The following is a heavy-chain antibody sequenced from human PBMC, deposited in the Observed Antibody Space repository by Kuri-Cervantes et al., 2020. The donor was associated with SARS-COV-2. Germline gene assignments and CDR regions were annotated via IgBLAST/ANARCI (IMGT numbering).Heavy chain of an antibody. J-gene: IGHJ4*02. V-gene: IGHV3-33*01. CDR2: RWYDGSNK. CDR1: GFTISSYG. Sequence: GGSLRLSCAASGFTISSYGMHWVRQAPGKGLEWVAVRWYDGSNKYYADSENGRFTISRDNSKNTLYLQTNSLRAEDTAVYYCARDGKGNYDILTGYLPGYFDYWGQGTLVTVSS. D-gene: IGHD3-9*01. CDR3: ARDGKGNYDILTGYLPGYFDY.